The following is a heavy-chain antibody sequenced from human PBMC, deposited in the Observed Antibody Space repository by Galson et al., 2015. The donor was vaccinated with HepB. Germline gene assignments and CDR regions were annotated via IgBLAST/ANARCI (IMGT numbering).Heavy chain of an antibody. CDR1: GFTFSTYD. V-gene: IGHV3-13*05. Sequence: SLRLSCAASGFTFSTYDLHWVRQVTGKGLEWVSAISTDGDPFYADSVRGRFTISRENAKNSWYLQMNSLRVKDTAVYYCAGVRWADRAFDIWGQGTMVTVSS. J-gene: IGHJ3*02. D-gene: IGHD4-23*01. CDR3: AGVRWADRAFDI. CDR2: ISTDGDP.